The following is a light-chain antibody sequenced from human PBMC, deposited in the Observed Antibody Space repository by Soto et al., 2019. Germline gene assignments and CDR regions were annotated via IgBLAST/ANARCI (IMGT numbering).Light chain of an antibody. V-gene: IGLV3-21*02. CDR1: NIRTKS. J-gene: IGLJ1*01. Sequence: SYELTQPPSVSVAPGQTARITCGGNNIRTKSVHWYQQKPGQAPVLVVCDDSDRPSGIPERFSGSNSGNTATLTISRVEAGEEADYFCQVWDSGSEHYVFGAGTKLTVL. CDR3: QVWDSGSEHYV. CDR2: DDS.